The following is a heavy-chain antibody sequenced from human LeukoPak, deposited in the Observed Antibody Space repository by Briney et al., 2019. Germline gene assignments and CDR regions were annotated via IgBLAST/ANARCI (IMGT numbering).Heavy chain of an antibody. CDR2: IHPSGST. D-gene: IGHD3-22*01. V-gene: IGHV4-34*01. CDR3: ARPLYYYDSSGYEACAFDI. CDR1: GGSFSGYY. Sequence: SETLSLTCAVYGGSFSGYYWNWVRQPPGKGLEWIGEIHPSGSTYYNPSLKSRVTISVDTSKNQFSLKLSSVTAADTAVYYCARPLYYYDSSGYEACAFDIWGQGTMVTVSS. J-gene: IGHJ3*02.